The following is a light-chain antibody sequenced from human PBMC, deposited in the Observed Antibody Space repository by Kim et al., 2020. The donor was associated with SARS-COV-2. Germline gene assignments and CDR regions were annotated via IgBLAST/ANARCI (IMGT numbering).Light chain of an antibody. CDR3: SSYAAGDNLV. V-gene: IGLV2-8*01. Sequence: QSALTQPPSASGSPGQSVTISCTGTSNDVGGYNYVSWYQQHPGKAPKVIIYEVTKRPSGVPDRFSGFKSGNTASLTVSGLQADDEADYYCSSYAAGDNLVFGGGTQLTVL. CDR1: SNDVGGYNY. J-gene: IGLJ2*01. CDR2: EVT.